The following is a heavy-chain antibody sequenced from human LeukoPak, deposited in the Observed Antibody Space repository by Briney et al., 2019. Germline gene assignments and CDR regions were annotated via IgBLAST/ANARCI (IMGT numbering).Heavy chain of an antibody. V-gene: IGHV1-46*01. CDR1: GYTFTSYY. Sequence: ASVKVSCKASGYTFTSYYMHWVRQAPGQGLEWMGIINPSGGSTSYAQKFQGRVTMTRDTSTSTVYMELSSLRSEDTAVYYCARGSVGIFGVVPFDYWGQGTLVTVSS. CDR3: ARGSVGIFGVVPFDY. CDR2: INPSGGST. D-gene: IGHD3-3*01. J-gene: IGHJ4*02.